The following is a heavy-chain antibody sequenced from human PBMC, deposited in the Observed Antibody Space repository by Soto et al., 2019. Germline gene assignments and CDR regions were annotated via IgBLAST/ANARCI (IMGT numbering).Heavy chain of an antibody. V-gene: IGHV3-11*01. CDR2: ISSSGSTI. CDR1: GFTFSDYY. D-gene: IGHD2-2*01. J-gene: IGHJ4*02. CDR3: ASPHPYYCSSTSCPDY. Sequence: PGGSLRLSCAASGFTFSDYYMSWIRQAPGKGREWVSYISSSGSTIYYADSVKGRFTISRDNAKNSLYLQMNSLRAEDTAVYYCASPHPYYCSSTSCPDYWGQGTLVTVSS.